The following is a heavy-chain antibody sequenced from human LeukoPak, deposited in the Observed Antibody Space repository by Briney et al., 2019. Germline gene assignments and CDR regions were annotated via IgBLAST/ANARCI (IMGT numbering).Heavy chain of an antibody. CDR3: ARGTAEPDY. J-gene: IGHJ4*02. D-gene: IGHD5-18*01. Sequence: ASVKVSCKASGYTFTNYSMNWVRQAPGQGLEWMGSINTNTGNPTYAQGFTGRFVFSLDTSVSTAYLHISSLKAEDTAVYYCARGTAEPDYWGQGTLVTVSS. V-gene: IGHV7-4-1*02. CDR2: INTNTGNP. CDR1: GYTFTNYS.